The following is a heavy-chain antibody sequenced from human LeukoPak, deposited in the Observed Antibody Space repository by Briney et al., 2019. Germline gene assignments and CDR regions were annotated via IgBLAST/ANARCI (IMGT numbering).Heavy chain of an antibody. CDR2: ISAYNGNT. V-gene: IGHV1-18*01. CDR1: GYTFTSYG. CDR3: ARAGNYYDSSGYFDY. Sequence: GASVKVSCKASGYTFTSYGISWVRQAPGQGLEWMGWISAYNGNTNYAQKLQGRVTMTTDTSTSTAYMELRSLRSDDTAVYYCARAGNYYDSSGYFDYWGQGTLVTVSS. D-gene: IGHD3-22*01. J-gene: IGHJ4*02.